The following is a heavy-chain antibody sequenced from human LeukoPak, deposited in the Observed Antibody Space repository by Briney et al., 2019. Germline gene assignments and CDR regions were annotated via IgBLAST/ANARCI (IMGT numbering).Heavy chain of an antibody. CDR2: IYYSGST. V-gene: IGHV4-59*08. D-gene: IGHD5-24*01. J-gene: IGHJ2*01. CDR3: AIGRDGYNSIFDL. Sequence: SETLSLTCTVSGGSISSYYWSWIRQPPGKGLEWIWYIYYSGSTNYNPSLKSRVTISVDTSKNQFSLKLSSVTAADTAVYYCAIGRDGYNSIFDLWGRGTLVTVSS. CDR1: GGSISSYY.